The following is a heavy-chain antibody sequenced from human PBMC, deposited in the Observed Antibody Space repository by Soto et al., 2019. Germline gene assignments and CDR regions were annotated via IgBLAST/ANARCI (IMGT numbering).Heavy chain of an antibody. CDR3: ARRHLAVAVSPWFDP. Sequence: QVTLKESGPVLVKPTEPLTLRCTVSGLSITDSEMGVSWIRQPPGQPLEWLAHIDSSGEKSYRTFLKSRLAISKETSKTQIVLTMTNMDPADTATYYCARRHLAVAVSPWFDPWGQGIPVTVSS. J-gene: IGHJ5*02. V-gene: IGHV2-26*01. D-gene: IGHD6-19*01. CDR1: GLSITDSEMG. CDR2: IDSSGEK.